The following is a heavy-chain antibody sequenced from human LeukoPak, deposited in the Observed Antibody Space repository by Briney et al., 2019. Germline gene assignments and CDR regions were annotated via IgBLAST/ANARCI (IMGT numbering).Heavy chain of an antibody. CDR1: GFTFSSYG. Sequence: GGSLRLSCAASGFTFSSYGMSWVRQAPGKGLEWVSSISSTSSYIYCADSVKSRFTISRDNAKNSLYLQMNSLRAEDTAVYYCARSSGWYHRGPDYYYYYMDVWGKGTTVTVS. CDR2: ISSTSSYI. V-gene: IGHV3-21*01. CDR3: ARSSGWYHRGPDYYYYYMDV. D-gene: IGHD6-19*01. J-gene: IGHJ6*03.